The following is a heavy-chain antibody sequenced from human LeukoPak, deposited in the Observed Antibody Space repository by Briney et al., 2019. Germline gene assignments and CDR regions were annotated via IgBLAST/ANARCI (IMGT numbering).Heavy chain of an antibody. J-gene: IGHJ6*02. CDR3: ARAMVPYYYGMDV. CDR1: GGSISSGGYY. CDR2: IYYSGST. V-gene: IGHV4-31*03. D-gene: IGHD3-10*01. Sequence: PSETLSLTCTVSGGSISSGGYYWSWIRQHPGKGLEWIGYIYYSGSTYYNPSLKSRVTISVDTSKNQFSLKLSSVTAADTAVYYCARAMVPYYYGMDVWGQGTTVTVSS.